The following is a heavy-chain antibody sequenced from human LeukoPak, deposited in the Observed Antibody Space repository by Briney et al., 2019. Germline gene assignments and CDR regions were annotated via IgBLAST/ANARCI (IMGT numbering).Heavy chain of an antibody. CDR3: ARTRRITMVRGGILFDP. CDR1: GGSMSSGGYY. J-gene: IGHJ5*02. D-gene: IGHD3-10*01. CDR2: IYYSGSI. Sequence: SETLCLTCTVSGGSMSSGGYYWSWIRQHPGKGLEWIGYIYYSGSIYYNPSLKSRVTISVDTSKNQFSLKLSSVTAADTAVYYCARTRRITMVRGGILFDPWGQGTLVTVSS. V-gene: IGHV4-31*03.